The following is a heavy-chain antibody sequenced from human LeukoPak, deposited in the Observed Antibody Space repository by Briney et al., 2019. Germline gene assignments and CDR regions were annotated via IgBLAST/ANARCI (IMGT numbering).Heavy chain of an antibody. V-gene: IGHV1-69*04. D-gene: IGHD3-9*01. CDR3: ARAMYDILTGYWGNWFDP. CDR2: IIPILGIA. CDR1: GGTFSSYA. Sequence: GASVKVSCKASGGTFSSYAISWVRQAPGQGLEWMGRIIPILGIANYAQKFQGRVTITADKSTGTAYMELSSLRSEDTAVYYCARAMYDILTGYWGNWFDPWGQGTLVTVSS. J-gene: IGHJ5*02.